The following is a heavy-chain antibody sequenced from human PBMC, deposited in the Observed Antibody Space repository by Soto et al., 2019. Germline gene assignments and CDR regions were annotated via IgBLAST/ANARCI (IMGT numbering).Heavy chain of an antibody. CDR3: AGGRRIAVDGTHYWFDP. J-gene: IGHJ5*02. V-gene: IGHV1-18*01. Sequence: ASVKVSCKASGDTFSSYCISWVRQAPGQGLEWMGGISAFNGNTNYAQKLQGRVTMTTDRSTSTAYMELRSLRSEDTAVYYCAGGRRIAVDGTHYWFDPWGQGTLVTVSS. CDR1: GDTFSSYC. D-gene: IGHD6-19*01. CDR2: ISAFNGNT.